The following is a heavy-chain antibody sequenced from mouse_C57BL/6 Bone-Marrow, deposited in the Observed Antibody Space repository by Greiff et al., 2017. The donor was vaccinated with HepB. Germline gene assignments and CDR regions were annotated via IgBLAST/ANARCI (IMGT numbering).Heavy chain of an antibody. J-gene: IGHJ4*01. CDR2: SRNKANDYTT. D-gene: IGHD3-3*01. CDR1: GFTFSDFY. CDR3: ARDGPLGQDAMDY. Sequence: DVMLVESGGGLVQSGRSLRLSCATSGFTFSDFYMEWVRQAPGKGLEWIAASRNKANDYTTEYSASVKGRFIVSRDTSQSILYLQMNALRAEDTAIYYCARDGPLGQDAMDYWGQGTSVTVSS. V-gene: IGHV7-1*01.